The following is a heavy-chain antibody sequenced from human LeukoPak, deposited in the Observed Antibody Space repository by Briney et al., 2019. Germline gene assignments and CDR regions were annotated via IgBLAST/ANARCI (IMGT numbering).Heavy chain of an antibody. D-gene: IGHD2-21*01. CDR2: ISSSSGHI. CDR3: ARTAYSDEGMDV. V-gene: IGHV3-21*01. Sequence: GGSLRLSCAASGFTFSSYNMNWVRQAPGKGLEWVSSISSSSGHIYYADSVKGRFTISRDNAKNSLYLQMNSLRAEDTAVYFCARTAYSDEGMDVWGKGTTVTVSS. J-gene: IGHJ6*03. CDR1: GFTFSSYN.